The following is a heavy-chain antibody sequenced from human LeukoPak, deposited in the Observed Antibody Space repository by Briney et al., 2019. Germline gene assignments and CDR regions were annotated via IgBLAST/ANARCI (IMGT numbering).Heavy chain of an antibody. CDR2: ISGSGGDT. CDR1: GFTFSSYA. J-gene: IGHJ4*02. Sequence: HPGGSLRLSCAASGFTFSSYAMSWVRQAPGKGLEWVSAISGSGGDTYHADSVKGRFAISRDNSKNTLFLQMNSLRAEDTAVYYCARRFGSGSFENSEFDYWGQGTLVTVSS. D-gene: IGHD3-10*01. CDR3: ARRFGSGSFENSEFDY. V-gene: IGHV3-23*01.